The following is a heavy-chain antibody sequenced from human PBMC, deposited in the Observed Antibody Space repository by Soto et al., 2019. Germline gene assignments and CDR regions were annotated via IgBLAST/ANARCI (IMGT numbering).Heavy chain of an antibody. Sequence: EVPLLESGGGLVQPGGSLRLSCSASGFTFSSYAMSWVRQAPGKGLEWVSAISGSGGSTYYADSVKGLFTISRDNSKNTLYLQMNSLRAEDTAVYYCAKVYGDYGGGFDYWGQGTLVTVSS. CDR3: AKVYGDYGGGFDY. CDR2: ISGSGGST. CDR1: GFTFSSYA. J-gene: IGHJ4*02. D-gene: IGHD4-17*01. V-gene: IGHV3-23*01.